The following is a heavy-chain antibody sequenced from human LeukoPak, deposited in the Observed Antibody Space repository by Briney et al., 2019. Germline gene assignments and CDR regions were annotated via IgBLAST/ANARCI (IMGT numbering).Heavy chain of an antibody. D-gene: IGHD5-24*01. CDR3: ARAASGRRDGPEDLDY. V-gene: IGHV4-39*07. CDR1: GGSISSSSYY. J-gene: IGHJ4*02. Sequence: SETLSLTCTVSGGSISSSSYYWGWIRQPPGKGLEWIGSIYYSGSTYYNPSLKSRVTISVDTSKNQFSLKLSSVTAADTAVYYCARAASGRRDGPEDLDYWGQGTLVTVSS. CDR2: IYYSGST.